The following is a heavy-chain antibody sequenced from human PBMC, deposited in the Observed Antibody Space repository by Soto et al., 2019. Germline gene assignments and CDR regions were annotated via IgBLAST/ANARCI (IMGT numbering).Heavy chain of an antibody. V-gene: IGHV1-3*01. CDR1: GHTFTRYT. D-gene: IGHD6-6*01. Sequence: ASVKVSCKASGHTFTRYTMHWVRQAPGQRLEWMGWINAGNGNTKYSQKFQGRVTITRDTSASTAYMELSSLRSEDTAVYYCARVYSEYSSSFFDYWGQGTLVTVPQ. CDR3: ARVYSEYSSSFFDY. CDR2: INAGNGNT. J-gene: IGHJ4*02.